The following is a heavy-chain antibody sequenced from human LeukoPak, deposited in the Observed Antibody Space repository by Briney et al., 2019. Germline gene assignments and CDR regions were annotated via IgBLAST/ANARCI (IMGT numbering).Heavy chain of an antibody. V-gene: IGHV3-7*03. Sequence: GGSLRLSCAASGFTFSTYWMNWVRQAPGKGLEWVANIKPDGSEKYYVDSVKGRFTISRDNAKNSLYLQMNSLRAEDTAVYYCVGEALKAAFDYWGQGTLVTVSS. CDR3: VGEALKAAFDY. CDR2: IKPDGSEK. J-gene: IGHJ4*02. D-gene: IGHD6-13*01. CDR1: GFTFSTYW.